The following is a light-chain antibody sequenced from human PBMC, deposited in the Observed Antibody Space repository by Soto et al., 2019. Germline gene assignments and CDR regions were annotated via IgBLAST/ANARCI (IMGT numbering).Light chain of an antibody. CDR2: AGS. CDR3: CSYAGSSTYA. CDR1: SSDVGSYNL. V-gene: IGLV2-23*01. Sequence: QSALTQPASVSGSPGQSITISCTGTSSDVGSYNLVSWYQQHPGKAPELMIYAGSERPSGVSNRFSGSKSGNTASLPNSGLQAEDEADYYCCSYAGSSTYAFGTGTKVAV. J-gene: IGLJ1*01.